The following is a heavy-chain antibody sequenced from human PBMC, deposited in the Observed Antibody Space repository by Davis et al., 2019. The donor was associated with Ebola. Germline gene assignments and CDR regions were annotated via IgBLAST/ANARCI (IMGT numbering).Heavy chain of an antibody. Sequence: GSLRLSCAASGFTFSSYWMSWVRQAPGKGLEWVSAISGSGGTTYYAGSVKGRFTVSRDNSKNTLHLQMNSLRVEDTAVYFCAREPTGNYYYFYGMDVWGKGTTVSVSS. D-gene: IGHD4-11*01. CDR1: GFTFSSYW. CDR2: ISGSGGTT. V-gene: IGHV3-23*01. J-gene: IGHJ6*04. CDR3: AREPTGNYYYFYGMDV.